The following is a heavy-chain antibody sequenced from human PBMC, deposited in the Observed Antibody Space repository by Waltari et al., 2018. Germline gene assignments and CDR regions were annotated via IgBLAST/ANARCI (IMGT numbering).Heavy chain of an antibody. D-gene: IGHD6-19*01. J-gene: IGHJ4*02. CDR1: GFTFSSYA. CDR2: IRGSGGST. V-gene: IGHV3-23*01. Sequence: EVQLLESGGGLVQPGGSLRLSCAASGFTFSSYAMSWVRQAPGKGLEWVSAIRGSGGSTYYADSVKGRFTISRDNSKNTLYLQMNSLRAEDTAVYYCAKRLGGAEQWLGHVFDYWGQGTLVTVSS. CDR3: AKRLGGAEQWLGHVFDY.